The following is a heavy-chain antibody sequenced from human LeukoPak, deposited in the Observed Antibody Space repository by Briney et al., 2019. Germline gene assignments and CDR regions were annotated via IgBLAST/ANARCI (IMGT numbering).Heavy chain of an antibody. D-gene: IGHD6-19*01. J-gene: IGHJ4*02. CDR1: ADSMSGDY. Sequence: SETLSLTCIVSADSMSGDYWSWVRQPPGKGLEWIGEIYHSGSTNYNPSLKSRLTISVDKSKNQFSLKLSSVTAADTAVYYCAAEGPIAVAGTGPFISRPYYFDYWGQGTLVTVSS. V-gene: IGHV4-4*02. CDR3: AAEGPIAVAGTGPFISRPYYFDY. CDR2: IYHSGST.